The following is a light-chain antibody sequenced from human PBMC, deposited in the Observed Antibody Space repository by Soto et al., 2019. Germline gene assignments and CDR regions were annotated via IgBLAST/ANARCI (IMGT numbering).Light chain of an antibody. V-gene: IGKV3-11*01. Sequence: EIVLTQSPATLSLSPGERATLSCRASQSVSSYLAWYQQKTGKAARLLIYDASNRAIAIPARFSGSGSGTDFTLHISSLEPEDFAVYYCQQRSNWPPYTFGQGTKLEIK. CDR1: QSVSSY. CDR2: DAS. J-gene: IGKJ2*01. CDR3: QQRSNWPPYT.